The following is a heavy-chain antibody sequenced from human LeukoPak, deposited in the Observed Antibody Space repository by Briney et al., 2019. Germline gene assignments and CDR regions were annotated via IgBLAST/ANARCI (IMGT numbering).Heavy chain of an antibody. D-gene: IGHD3-3*01. CDR1: GYTFTGYY. CDR2: INPSGGST. J-gene: IGHJ4*02. CDR3: ARIGSGKTHFDY. V-gene: IGHV1-46*01. Sequence: ASVKVSCKASGYTFTGYYMHWVRQAPGQGLEWMGIINPSGGSTSYAQKFQGRVTMTRDTTTSTVYMELSSLKSEDTAVYYCARIGSGKTHFDYWGQETLVTVSS.